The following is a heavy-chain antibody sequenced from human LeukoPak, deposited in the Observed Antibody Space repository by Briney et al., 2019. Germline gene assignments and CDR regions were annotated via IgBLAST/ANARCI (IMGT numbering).Heavy chain of an antibody. V-gene: IGHV3-30*03. CDR1: GFTFSSYG. CDR2: ISYDGSNK. CDR3: TRMEPTAIDQ. J-gene: IGHJ4*02. Sequence: SGGSLRLSCAASGFTFSSYGMHWVRQAPGKGLEWVAVISYDGSNKYYADPVKGRFTISRDNSKNTLHLQMNSLKIEDTAVYYCTRMEPTAIDQWGQGTLVTVSS. D-gene: IGHD2-2*01.